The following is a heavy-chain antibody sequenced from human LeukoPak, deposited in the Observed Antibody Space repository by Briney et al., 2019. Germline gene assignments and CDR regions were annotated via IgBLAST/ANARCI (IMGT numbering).Heavy chain of an antibody. CDR2: ISYDGINQ. V-gene: IGHV3-30*18. CDR1: GFTFSSYW. Sequence: AGGSLRLSCAASGFTFSSYWMHWVRQAPGKGLEWVAVISYDGINQYYADSVKGRFTISRDNSKNMLYLQMSSLRAEDTAVYYCAKDHVSSSSWFPDYWGQGTLVTVSS. CDR3: AKDHVSSSSWFPDY. D-gene: IGHD6-13*01. J-gene: IGHJ4*02.